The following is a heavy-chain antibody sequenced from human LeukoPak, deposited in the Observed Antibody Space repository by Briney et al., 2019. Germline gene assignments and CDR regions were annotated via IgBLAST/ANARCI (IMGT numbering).Heavy chain of an antibody. Sequence: GGPLRLSCAASGFTFSSYWMHWVRQAPGKGLVWVSRINSDGSSTSYADSVKGRFTISRDNAKNTLYLQMNSLRADDTAVYYCARADWFGELLYDYWGQGTLVTVSS. D-gene: IGHD3-10*01. CDR1: GFTFSSYW. CDR2: INSDGSST. CDR3: ARADWFGELLYDY. J-gene: IGHJ4*02. V-gene: IGHV3-74*01.